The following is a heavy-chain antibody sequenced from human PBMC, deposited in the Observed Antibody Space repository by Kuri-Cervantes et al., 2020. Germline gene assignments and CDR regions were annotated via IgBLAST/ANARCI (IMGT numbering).Heavy chain of an antibody. CDR3: VKGVGAHDY. D-gene: IGHD1-26*01. V-gene: IGHV3-33*08. J-gene: IGHJ4*02. CDR2: IGNDGTTV. CDR1: VFTFRSYG. Sequence: GGSLRLSCVASVFTFRSYGMHWVRQAPGKGLEWVALIGNDGTTVDYADSVKGRFTISRDNSQSMLSLQMSNLRGDDTAIYYCVKGVGAHDYWGQGTLVTVSS.